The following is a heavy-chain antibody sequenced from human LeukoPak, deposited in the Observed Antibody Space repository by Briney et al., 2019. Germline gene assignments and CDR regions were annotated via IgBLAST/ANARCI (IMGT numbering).Heavy chain of an antibody. V-gene: IGHV3-23*01. CDR3: AKEGTGIHFDY. D-gene: IGHD1-1*01. Sequence: GGSLRLSCAASGFTFNNYPMTWVRQAPGKGLEWVSNLSGSGDITYYAGSVKGRFTISRDNSKNTLYLQMDSLRAEDTAVYYCAKEGTGIHFDYWGQGTLVTVSS. CDR2: LSGSGDIT. CDR1: GFTFNNYP. J-gene: IGHJ4*02.